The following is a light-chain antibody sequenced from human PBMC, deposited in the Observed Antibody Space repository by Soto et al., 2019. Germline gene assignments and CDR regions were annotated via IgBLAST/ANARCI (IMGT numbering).Light chain of an antibody. CDR3: SSYTSSSTPRV. J-gene: IGLJ1*01. CDR1: SSDVGGYNY. V-gene: IGLV2-14*01. Sequence: QSALTQPASVSGSPGQSITISCTGTSSDVGGYNYVSWYQQHPGKAPKLVIYEVSNRPSGVSNRFSGSKSGNTASLTISGLQAEDEADYYCSSYTSSSTPRVFGTGTKVTVL. CDR2: EVS.